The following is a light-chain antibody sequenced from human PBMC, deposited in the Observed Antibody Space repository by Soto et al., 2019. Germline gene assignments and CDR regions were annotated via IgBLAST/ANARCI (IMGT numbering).Light chain of an antibody. V-gene: IGLV2-14*01. CDR1: SSDIGGYNY. Sequence: QSALTQPASVSGSPGQSITISCTGSSSDIGGYNYVSWYQQHPGKAPKLMIYEVTNRPSGVSSRFSGSKSGNTASLTISGLRAEDEADYYCSSYTSSSLYVFGTGTKLTVL. CDR2: EVT. CDR3: SSYTSSSLYV. J-gene: IGLJ1*01.